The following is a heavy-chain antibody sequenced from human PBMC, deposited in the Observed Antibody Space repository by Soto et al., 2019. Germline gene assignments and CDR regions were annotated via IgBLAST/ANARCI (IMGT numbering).Heavy chain of an antibody. Sequence: QVQLVQSGAEVKEHGSSVRVSCKASGDSFSRYSFSWVRQAPGQGLEWMGGFSPILGTANYAQKFLLRLTIPSXEXPSTAYMELNSLTFEDTAVYYCATGVTSGGFPPFDYWGQGTLVSVSS. CDR2: FSPILGTA. CDR1: GDSFSRYS. D-gene: IGHD1-26*01. J-gene: IGHJ4*02. CDR3: ATGVTSGGFPPFDY. V-gene: IGHV1-69*16.